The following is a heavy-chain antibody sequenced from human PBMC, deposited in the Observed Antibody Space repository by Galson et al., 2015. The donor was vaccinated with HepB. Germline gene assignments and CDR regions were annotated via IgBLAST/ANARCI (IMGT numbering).Heavy chain of an antibody. CDR3: ARDERMFDPGGDGFAV. D-gene: IGHD3-10*02. Sequence: SVKVSCKGPVYTFNNHRIMWVRQAPGHGLEYMGYISAIKGGTNSARNFQGRFTMSTDPSTSTAYMELRSLTSDDTAVYYCARDERMFDPGGDGFAVWGQGTIVSVAS. CDR1: VYTFNNHR. CDR2: ISAIKGGT. V-gene: IGHV1-18*04. J-gene: IGHJ3*01.